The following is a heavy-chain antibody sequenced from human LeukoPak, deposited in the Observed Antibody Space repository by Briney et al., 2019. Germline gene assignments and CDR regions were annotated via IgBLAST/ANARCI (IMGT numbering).Heavy chain of an antibody. V-gene: IGHV1-8*01. CDR2: MNPNSGNT. CDR3: ARDSSGWYHWFDP. Sequence: ASVKVSCKVSGYTFTSYDINWVRQATGQGLEWMGWMNPNSGNTDYAQKFQDRVTMTRNTSISTAYMELSSLRSEDTAVYYCARDSSGWYHWFDPWGQGTLVTVSS. CDR1: GYTFTSYD. D-gene: IGHD6-19*01. J-gene: IGHJ5*02.